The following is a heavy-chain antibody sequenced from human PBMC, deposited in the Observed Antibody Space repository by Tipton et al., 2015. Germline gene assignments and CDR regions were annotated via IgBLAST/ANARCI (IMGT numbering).Heavy chain of an antibody. CDR1: GFTFSNSW. D-gene: IGHD5-24*01. J-gene: IGHJ6*02. Sequence: SLRLSCAASGFTFSNSWMHWVRQAPGKGLVWVSRIRSDGSSANYADSVKGRFTISRDISKNTLYLQMNSLRAEDTAIYYCARDLEHGMDVWGHGTTVTVSS. CDR2: IRSDGSSA. V-gene: IGHV3-74*01. CDR3: ARDLEHGMDV.